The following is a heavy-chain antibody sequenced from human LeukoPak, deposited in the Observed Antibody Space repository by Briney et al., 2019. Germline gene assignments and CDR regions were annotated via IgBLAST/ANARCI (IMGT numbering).Heavy chain of an antibody. Sequence: GGSLRLSCAASGFTFSNYWMTWVRQAPGKGLEWVANINRDGSERYYVDSVKGRFTISRDDAKSSLYLQMNSLRAEDTAVYYCARRNAMDVWGQGTTVTVFS. CDR3: ARRNAMDV. CDR2: INRDGSER. V-gene: IGHV3-7*03. J-gene: IGHJ6*02. CDR1: GFTFSNYW.